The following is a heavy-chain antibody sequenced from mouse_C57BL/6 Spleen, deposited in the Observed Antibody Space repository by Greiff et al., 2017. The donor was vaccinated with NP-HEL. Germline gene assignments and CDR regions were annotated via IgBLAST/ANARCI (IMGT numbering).Heavy chain of an antibody. CDR1: GYTFTSYW. J-gene: IGHJ4*01. CDR3: ARGGYYYGSSLYYAMDY. D-gene: IGHD1-1*01. CDR2: IDPSDSET. Sequence: QVQLQQSGAELVRPGSSVKLSCKASGYTFTSYWMHWVKQRPIQGLEWIGNIDPSDSETHYNQKFKDKATLTVDKSSSTAYMQLSSLTSEDSAVYYCARGGYYYGSSLYYAMDYWGQGTSVTVSS. V-gene: IGHV1-52*01.